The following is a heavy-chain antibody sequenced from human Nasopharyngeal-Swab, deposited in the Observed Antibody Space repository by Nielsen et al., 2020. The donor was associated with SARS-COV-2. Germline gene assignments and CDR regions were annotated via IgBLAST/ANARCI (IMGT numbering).Heavy chain of an antibody. D-gene: IGHD1-20*01. J-gene: IGHJ5*02. V-gene: IGHV4-59*01. CDR3: ARESAGNHKNNFFAP. CDR1: GGSISTYY. CDR2: IHYSGHT. Sequence: SETLSLTCSVSGGSISTYYYSWIRQPPGKGLEWIGFIHYSGHTKSHPSLNSRVPISMDTSKNQLSLRLTSVTAADTAVYYCARESAGNHKNNFFAPWGQGILVTVSS.